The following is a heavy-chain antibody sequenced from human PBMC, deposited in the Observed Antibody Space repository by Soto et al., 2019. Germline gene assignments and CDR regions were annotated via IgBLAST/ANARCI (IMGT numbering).Heavy chain of an antibody. D-gene: IGHD2-2*01. CDR2: INPNSGGT. V-gene: IGHV1-2*02. CDR3: ARVSSTSPNWFDP. Sequence: ASVKVSCKASGGTFSSYAISWVRQAPGQGPEWMGWINPNSGGTKYVQKFQGRVTMTRDTSISTVYLELSRLRSDDTAVYYCARVSSTSPNWFDPWGQGTLVTVSS. J-gene: IGHJ5*02. CDR1: GGTFSSYA.